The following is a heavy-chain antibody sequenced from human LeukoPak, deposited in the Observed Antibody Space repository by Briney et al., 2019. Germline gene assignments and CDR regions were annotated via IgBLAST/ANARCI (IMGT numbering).Heavy chain of an antibody. D-gene: IGHD3-16*01. CDR3: AKDPRLTDY. CDR1: GFIFSDFA. CDR2: MSASGSHT. J-gene: IGHJ4*02. Sequence: GGSLRLPCAASGFIFSDFAMSWVRQVPGKGLEWVSGMSASGSHTHSADFVKGRFTISRDNSKNTLYLQMNSLRAEDTAVYYCAKDPRLTDYWGQGTLVTVSS. V-gene: IGHV3-23*01.